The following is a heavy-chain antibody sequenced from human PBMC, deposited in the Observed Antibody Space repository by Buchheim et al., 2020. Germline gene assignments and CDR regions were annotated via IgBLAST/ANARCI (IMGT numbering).Heavy chain of an antibody. CDR1: GGSFSGYY. D-gene: IGHD6-6*01. J-gene: IGHJ6*03. V-gene: IGHV4-34*01. Sequence: QVQLQQWGAGLLKPSETLSLTCAVYGGSFSGYYWSWIRQPPGKGLEWIGEINHSGSTNYNPSLKSRVTISVDTSKNRFSLKLSSVTAADTAVYYCARESFEYSSSSPLYYYYYYMDVWGKGTT. CDR3: ARESFEYSSSSPLYYYYYYMDV. CDR2: INHSGST.